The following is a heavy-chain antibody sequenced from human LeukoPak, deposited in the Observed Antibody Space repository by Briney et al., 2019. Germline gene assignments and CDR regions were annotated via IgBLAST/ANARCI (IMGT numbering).Heavy chain of an antibody. CDR2: MYSDGST. CDR3: TRDRHSGSGKAGQGPYFDY. V-gene: IGHV3-53*01. Sequence: GGSLRLSCAASGFTVSSNYMSWVRQAPGKGLEWVSVMYSDGSTYYADSVKGRFTISRDNSKNTLFLQMNSLRAEDTAVYYCTRDRHSGSGKAGQGPYFDYWGQGTLVTVSS. CDR1: GFTVSSNY. D-gene: IGHD3-10*01. J-gene: IGHJ4*02.